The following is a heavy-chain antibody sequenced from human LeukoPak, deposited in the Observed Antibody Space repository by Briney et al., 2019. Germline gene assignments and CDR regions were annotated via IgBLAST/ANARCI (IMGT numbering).Heavy chain of an antibody. Sequence: SETLSLTCAVSGGSISRGGYSWSWIRQPPGKGLEWIGYIYHSGSTYYNPSLKSRVTISVDRSKNQFSLKLSSVTAADTAVYYCARGYEVRGVIITNWFDPWGQGTLVTVSS. D-gene: IGHD3-10*01. CDR3: ARGYEVRGVIITNWFDP. CDR2: IYHSGST. CDR1: GGSISRGGYS. J-gene: IGHJ5*02. V-gene: IGHV4-30-2*01.